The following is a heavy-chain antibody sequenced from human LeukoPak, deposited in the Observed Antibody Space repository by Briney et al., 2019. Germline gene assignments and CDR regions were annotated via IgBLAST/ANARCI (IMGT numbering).Heavy chain of an antibody. Sequence: GGSLRLSCAASGFTFTTYSMNWVRQAPGKGLEWVSSMSSSSYIYYADSMKGRFTISRDNAKNSLYLQMNSLRAEDTAVYYCARDSYGGYSYDYWGQGTLVTVSS. CDR2: MSSSSYI. CDR1: GFTFTTYS. CDR3: ARDSYGGYSYDY. V-gene: IGHV3-21*01. D-gene: IGHD5-12*01. J-gene: IGHJ4*02.